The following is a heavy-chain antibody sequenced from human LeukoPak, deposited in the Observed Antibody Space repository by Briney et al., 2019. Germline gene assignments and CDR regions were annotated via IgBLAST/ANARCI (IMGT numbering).Heavy chain of an antibody. Sequence: SETLSLTCTVSGGSISSYYWSWIRQPAGKGLEWIGRIYTSGSTNYNASLKSRVSMSVDTSKNQFSLKLSSVTAADTAVFYCAREGWVVVPGDHDAFDIWGQGTMVTVSS. CDR1: GGSISSYY. D-gene: IGHD2-2*01. CDR3: AREGWVVVPGDHDAFDI. CDR2: IYTSGST. J-gene: IGHJ3*02. V-gene: IGHV4-4*07.